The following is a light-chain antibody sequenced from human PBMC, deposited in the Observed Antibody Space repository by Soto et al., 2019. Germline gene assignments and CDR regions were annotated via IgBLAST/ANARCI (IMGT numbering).Light chain of an antibody. J-gene: IGKJ1*01. CDR1: QRINNY. CDR3: HQSYSLPEA. CDR2: AAS. V-gene: IGKV1-39*01. Sequence: DIQMTQSPSALSASVGDRVTITCRASQRINNYLNWHQQKPGKAPKLLIYAASSLQSGVPSRFTGSGSGTDFTLTISSLQPEDFATYYCHQSYSLPEAFGQGTKVEIK.